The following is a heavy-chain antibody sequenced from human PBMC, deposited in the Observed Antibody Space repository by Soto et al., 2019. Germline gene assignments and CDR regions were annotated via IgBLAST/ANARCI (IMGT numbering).Heavy chain of an antibody. D-gene: IGHD4-17*01. CDR1: GFTFSVYA. J-gene: IGHJ5*02. CDR3: AKRAYGDYGEVFDP. CDR2: ISGSGDTT. Sequence: VQVFESGGGLVQPGGSLRLSCAGSGFTFSVYAMNWVRQAPGKGLEWVSSISGSGDTTYYADSVKGRFTVSRDNSKNKLYLQMNSLRAEDTAVYYCAKRAYGDYGEVFDPWGRGTLVTVSS. V-gene: IGHV3-23*01.